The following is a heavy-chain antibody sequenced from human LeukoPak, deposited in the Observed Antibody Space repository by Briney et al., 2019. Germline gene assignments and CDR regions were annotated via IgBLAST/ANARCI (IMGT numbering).Heavy chain of an antibody. CDR2: INPNGGGT. Sequence: ASVKVSCKASGYTFTGHYMHWVRQARGQGLEWMGWINPNGGGTNYAQNFQGRVTMTRDTSISTTYMELRSLRSDDTAVYYCAKSMSGGLGFFQSWGQGTLVTVSS. CDR3: AKSMSGGLGFFQS. CDR1: GYTFTGHY. V-gene: IGHV1-2*02. J-gene: IGHJ1*01. D-gene: IGHD2-15*01.